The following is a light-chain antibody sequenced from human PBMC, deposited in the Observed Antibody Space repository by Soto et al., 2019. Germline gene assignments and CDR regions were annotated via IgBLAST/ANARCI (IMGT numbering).Light chain of an antibody. Sequence: QSALTQPASVSESPGQSSTISCTGTSNDIGGYKYVSWYQHHPGKAPKLMIYEVSNRPAGVSHRFSGSKSGNTASLTISGLQAEDEADYYCSSYAGSYPSVFGTGTQLTVL. CDR3: SSYAGSYPSV. CDR2: EVS. V-gene: IGLV2-14*01. CDR1: SNDIGGYKY. J-gene: IGLJ1*01.